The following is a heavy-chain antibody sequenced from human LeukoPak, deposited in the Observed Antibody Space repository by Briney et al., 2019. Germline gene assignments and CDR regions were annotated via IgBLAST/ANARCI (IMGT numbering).Heavy chain of an antibody. CDR3: ARVPRSSSAPPFDY. J-gene: IGHJ4*02. Sequence: SETLSLTCTVSGGSISSGGYYWSWIRQHPGKGLEWIGYICYSGSTYYNPSLKSRVTISVDTSKNQFSLKLSSVTAADTAVYYCARVPRSSSAPPFDYWGQGTLVTVSS. CDR2: ICYSGST. V-gene: IGHV4-31*03. D-gene: IGHD6-6*01. CDR1: GGSISSGGYY.